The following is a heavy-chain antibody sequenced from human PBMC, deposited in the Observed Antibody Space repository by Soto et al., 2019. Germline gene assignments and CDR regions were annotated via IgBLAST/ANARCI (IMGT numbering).Heavy chain of an antibody. CDR1: GFIFTNYG. V-gene: IGHV3-33*01. CDR3: ARDVDTSTHYSQFDP. Sequence: QVRLVESGGGVVQPGTSLTVSCVGSGFIFTNYGIHWVRQAPGKGLEWVAVFWADGRTIYYGDSVKGRFTISRDNSRATVYLQMNSLRAEDTAVYYCARDVDTSTHYSQFDPWGQGTLVTVSS. D-gene: IGHD2-2*01. J-gene: IGHJ5*02. CDR2: FWADGRTI.